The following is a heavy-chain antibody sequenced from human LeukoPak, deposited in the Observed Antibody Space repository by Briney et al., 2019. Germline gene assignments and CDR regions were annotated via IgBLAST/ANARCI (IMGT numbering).Heavy chain of an antibody. J-gene: IGHJ6*02. CDR3: ARGREVSTGYYYYYGMDV. Sequence: GGSLRLSCAASGFTFSSYAMHWVRQAPGKGLERVSVIYSGGATYNADSVKGRFTISRDNSKNTVYLQINSLRAEDTAVYYCARGREVSTGYYYYYGMDVWGQGTTVTVSS. V-gene: IGHV3-53*01. D-gene: IGHD1-1*01. CDR2: IYSGGAT. CDR1: GFTFSSYA.